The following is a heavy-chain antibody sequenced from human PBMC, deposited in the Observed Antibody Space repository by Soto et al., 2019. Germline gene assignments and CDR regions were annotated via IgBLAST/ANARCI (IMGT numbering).Heavy chain of an antibody. J-gene: IGHJ2*01. V-gene: IGHV3-21*01. CDR1: GFPFSSYR. Sequence: EVQLVESGGGLVKPGGSLRLSCAASGFPFSSYRMNWVRQAPGKGLEWVSSISSSRSYIYSADSVKGRFTISRDNAKNSLYLKMTSWRAEDTAVYYCARDYNYDGLRHLNIWGSGTLVTVS. D-gene: IGHD3-22*01. CDR3: ARDYNYDGLRHLNI. CDR2: ISSSRSYI.